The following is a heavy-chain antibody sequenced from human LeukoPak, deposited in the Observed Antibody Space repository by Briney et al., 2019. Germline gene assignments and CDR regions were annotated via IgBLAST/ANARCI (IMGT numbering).Heavy chain of an antibody. V-gene: IGHV3-30*18. Sequence: GGSLRLSCAASGFTFSRYGMHWVRQAPGKGLEWVAVISYDGSNKYYADSVKGRFTISRDNSKNTLYLQMNSLRAEDTAVYYCANAGGMVRGVMVGEWGHGPLVTVSS. D-gene: IGHD3-10*01. CDR2: ISYDGSNK. CDR1: GFTFSRYG. CDR3: ANAGGMVRGVMVGE. J-gene: IGHJ4*01.